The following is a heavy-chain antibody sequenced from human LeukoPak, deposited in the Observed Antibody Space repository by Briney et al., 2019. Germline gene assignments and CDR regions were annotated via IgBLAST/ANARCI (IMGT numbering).Heavy chain of an antibody. D-gene: IGHD1-1*01. J-gene: IGHJ4*02. CDR1: GFTFTSYS. CDR2: ISGGGGST. Sequence: GGSLRLSCAASGFTFTSYSMSWVRQAPGKGLEWVSTISGGGGSTYYADSVKGRFTISRDNSKNTLYLQVNSLRAEDTAVYYCAKAGATGPAFPYDYWGQGTLVTVSS. CDR3: AKAGATGPAFPYDY. V-gene: IGHV3-23*01.